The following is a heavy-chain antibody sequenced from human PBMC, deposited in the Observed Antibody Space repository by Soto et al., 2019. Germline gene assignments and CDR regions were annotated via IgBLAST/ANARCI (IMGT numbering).Heavy chain of an antibody. V-gene: IGHV1-69*13. Sequence: SVKVSCKASGGTFSSRAISWVRQAPGQGLEWMGGIIPVFGRVNCAEKFQDRVTITADESTGTVYMELSSLRSEDTALYYCANSRGGTFLGYHGMDIWGQGTTVTVSS. J-gene: IGHJ6*02. CDR2: IIPVFGRV. CDR1: GGTFSSRA. CDR3: ANSRGGTFLGYHGMDI. D-gene: IGHD3-16*01.